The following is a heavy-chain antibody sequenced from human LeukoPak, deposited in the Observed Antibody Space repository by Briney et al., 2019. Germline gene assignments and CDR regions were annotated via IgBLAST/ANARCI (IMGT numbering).Heavy chain of an antibody. CDR2: ISGSGGST. D-gene: IGHD3-22*01. Sequence: PGGSLRLSCAASGFTFSSYAMSWVRQAPGKGLEWVSAISGSGGSTYYADSVKGRFTISRDNSKNTLCLQMNSLRAEDTAVYYCAKTGFDSSGFFDYWGQGTLVTVSS. V-gene: IGHV3-23*01. CDR1: GFTFSSYA. J-gene: IGHJ4*02. CDR3: AKTGFDSSGFFDY.